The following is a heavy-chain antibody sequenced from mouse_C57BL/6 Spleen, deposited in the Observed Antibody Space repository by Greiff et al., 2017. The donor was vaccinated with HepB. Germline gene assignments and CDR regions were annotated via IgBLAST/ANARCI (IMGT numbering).Heavy chain of an antibody. Sequence: DVKLQESGGGLVQPKGSLKLSCAASGFTFNTYAMHWVRQAPGKGLEWVARIRSKSSNYATYYADSVKDRFTISRDDSQSMLYLQMNNLKTEDTAMYYCVRGTTVVGPWYFDVWGTGTTVTVSS. CDR3: VRGTTVVGPWYFDV. CDR2: IRSKSSNYAT. D-gene: IGHD1-1*01. J-gene: IGHJ1*03. V-gene: IGHV10-3*01. CDR1: GFTFNTYA.